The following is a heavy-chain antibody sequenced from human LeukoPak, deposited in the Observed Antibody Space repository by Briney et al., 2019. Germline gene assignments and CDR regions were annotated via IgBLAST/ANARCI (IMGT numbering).Heavy chain of an antibody. D-gene: IGHD1-14*01. CDR1: GFMFSSHN. J-gene: IGHJ4*02. CDR2: LSSSGSTI. V-gene: IGHV3-48*01. CDR3: AKATGYLL. Sequence: PGGSLRLSCVASGFMFSSHNMNWVRQAPGKGLEWISYLSSSGSTIYYEDSVQGRFTISRDNAKKSLYLQMDSLRAEDTAVYYCAKATGYLLWGQGTLVTVSS.